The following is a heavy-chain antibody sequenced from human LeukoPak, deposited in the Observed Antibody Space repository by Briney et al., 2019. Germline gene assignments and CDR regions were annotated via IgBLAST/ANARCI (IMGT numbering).Heavy chain of an antibody. J-gene: IGHJ6*03. CDR3: AKDGDILTGYYYYYMDV. V-gene: IGHV4-39*02. Sequence: SETLSLTCTVSGGSISSSSYYWGWIRQPPGKGLEWIGSIYYSGNTYYNASLKSQVSISIDTSKNQFSLRLTSVTAADTAVYYCAKDGDILTGYYYYYMDVWGKGTTVTVSS. CDR2: IYYSGNT. CDR1: GGSISSSSYY. D-gene: IGHD3-9*01.